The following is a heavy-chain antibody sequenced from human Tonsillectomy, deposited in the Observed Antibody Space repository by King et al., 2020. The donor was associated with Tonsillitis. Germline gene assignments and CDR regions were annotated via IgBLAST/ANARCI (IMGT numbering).Heavy chain of an antibody. Sequence: VQLVESGGGVVQPGRPLRLSCAASGFTFSNYGMHWVRQAPGKGLEWVAVISYDGTNKYYVESVKARFTISRDNSKNTLYLQMNSLRAEDTAVYYCAKVFLRGYSGYDVGYSDYWGQGTLVTVSS. J-gene: IGHJ4*02. CDR2: ISYDGTNK. CDR1: GFTFSNYG. CDR3: AKVFLRGYSGYDVGYSDY. V-gene: IGHV3-30*18. D-gene: IGHD5-12*01.